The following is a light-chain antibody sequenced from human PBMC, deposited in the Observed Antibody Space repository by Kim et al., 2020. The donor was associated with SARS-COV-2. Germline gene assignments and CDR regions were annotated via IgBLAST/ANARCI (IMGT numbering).Light chain of an antibody. V-gene: IGKV1-39*01. CDR2: TAS. CDR3: HQSYLTPYT. J-gene: IGKJ2*01. CDR1: QTIFNY. Sequence: DIQMTQSPSSLSASAGDRVTITCRASQTIFNYLHWYQHKPGKAPKLLIYTASSLHSGVPSRFTGSGSGTDFTLTISSLQPEDFATYYCHQSYLTPYTFGQGTKLEI.